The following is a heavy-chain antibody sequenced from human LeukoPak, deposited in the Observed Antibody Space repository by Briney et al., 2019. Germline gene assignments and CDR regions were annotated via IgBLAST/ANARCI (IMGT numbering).Heavy chain of an antibody. D-gene: IGHD4-17*01. CDR3: ANGEVYFDY. Sequence: PGRSLRLSCAASVFTFSSYSMNWVRQAPGKGLKWVSYISSSSSTIYYTDSVKGRFTISRDNAKNSLYLQMNSLRAEDTAVYYCANGEVYFDYWGEGDLGTVSS. CDR1: VFTFSSYS. J-gene: IGHJ4*02. V-gene: IGHV3-48*04. CDR2: ISSSSSTI.